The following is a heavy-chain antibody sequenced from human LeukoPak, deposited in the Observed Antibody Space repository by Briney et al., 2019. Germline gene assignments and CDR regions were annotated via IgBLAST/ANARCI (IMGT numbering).Heavy chain of an antibody. CDR3: ARRAWYYHTSGRVAY. D-gene: IGHD3-22*01. Sequence: GGSLRLSCAASGFTFSSYSMNWVRQAPGKGLEWVSYISSSTTTTYYTDSVKARFTISRDNAKNTLYLQMTSLRPEDTAVYYCARRAWYYHTSGRVAYWGQGTLVTVSS. V-gene: IGHV3-48*04. CDR1: GFTFSSYS. CDR2: ISSSTTTT. J-gene: IGHJ4*02.